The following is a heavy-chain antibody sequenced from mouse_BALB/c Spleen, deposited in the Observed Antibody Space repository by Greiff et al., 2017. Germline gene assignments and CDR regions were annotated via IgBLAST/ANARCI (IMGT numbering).Heavy chain of an antibody. D-gene: IGHD2-4*01. CDR2: IWAGGST. V-gene: IGHV2-9*02. J-gene: IGHJ2*01. CDR3: ARDRDYDYEEYYFDY. CDR1: GFSLTSYG. Sequence: VQLVESGPGLVAPSQSLSITCTVSGFSLTSYGVHWVRQPPGKGLEWLGVIWAGGSTNYNSALMSRLSISKDNSKSQVFLKMNSLQTDDTAMYYCARDRDYDYEEYYFDYWGQGTTLTVSS.